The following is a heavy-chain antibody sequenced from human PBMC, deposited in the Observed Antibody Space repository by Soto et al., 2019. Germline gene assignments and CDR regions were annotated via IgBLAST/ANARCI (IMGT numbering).Heavy chain of an antibody. CDR3: ARARSSSYWFDP. J-gene: IGHJ5*02. D-gene: IGHD6-13*01. CDR1: GYTFNKYP. CDR2: INPGNGDT. V-gene: IGHV1-3*01. Sequence: GASVKVSCKTSGYTFNKYPIHWVRQAPGQGLEWMGWINPGNGDTGFSQKIQDRVTITRDTSASTAYMELSSLRSEDTAVYYCARARSSSYWFDPWGRGTLVTVSS.